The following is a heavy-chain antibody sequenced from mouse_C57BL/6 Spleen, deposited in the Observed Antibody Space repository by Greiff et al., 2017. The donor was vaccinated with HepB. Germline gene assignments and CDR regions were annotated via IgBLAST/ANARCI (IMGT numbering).Heavy chain of an antibody. D-gene: IGHD2-1*01. CDR1: GFSLTSYG. CDR3: ASYGNRFAY. V-gene: IGHV2-2*01. CDR2: IWSGGST. Sequence: VQLQQSGPGLVQPSQSLSITCTVSGFSLTSYGVHWVRQSPGKGLEWLGVIWSGGSTDYNAAFISRLSISKDNSKSQVFFKMNSLQADDTAIYYCASYGNRFAYWGQGTLVTVSA. J-gene: IGHJ3*01.